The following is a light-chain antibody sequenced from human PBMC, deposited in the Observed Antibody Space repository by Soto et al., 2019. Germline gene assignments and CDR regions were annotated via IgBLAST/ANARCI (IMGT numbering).Light chain of an antibody. Sequence: QSALSQPASMSGSPGQSITIPCTGTSSDSGLYNYVSWYQHHPGKAPKLLISEVSIRPSGLSDRFSASKTGNTASLTISGLQPEDEAFYYCSCLSTTSTPIVFGTGTKLTVL. J-gene: IGLJ1*01. CDR2: EVS. V-gene: IGLV2-14*01. CDR3: SCLSTTSTPIV. CDR1: SSDSGLYNY.